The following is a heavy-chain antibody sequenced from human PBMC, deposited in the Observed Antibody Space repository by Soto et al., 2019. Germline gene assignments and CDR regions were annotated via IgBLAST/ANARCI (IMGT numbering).Heavy chain of an antibody. D-gene: IGHD3-22*01. Sequence: PGGPLRLSCAASGFSFSTYAMYWVRQAPGRGLEWVAVISDDGNTKYYADSVKGRFTISRDNSRNTLYLQIYSLRTEDAAVYYCASSYFYDSGGYYPFDYWGQGTLVTVSS. CDR3: ASSYFYDSGGYYPFDY. J-gene: IGHJ4*02. CDR1: GFSFSTYA. V-gene: IGHV3-30-3*01. CDR2: ISDDGNTK.